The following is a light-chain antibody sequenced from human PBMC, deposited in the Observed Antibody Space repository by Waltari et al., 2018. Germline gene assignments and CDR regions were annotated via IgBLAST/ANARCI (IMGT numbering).Light chain of an antibody. Sequence: EIVLTQSPATLSLFPGERATLSCRASQSVNNYLAWYQQKPGPPPRLLIYDASNRATGIPARFSGSGSGTDFTLTISSLEPEDFAVYFCQQHNSWPPIFTFGPGTKVDIK. V-gene: IGKV3-11*01. CDR1: QSVNNY. J-gene: IGKJ3*01. CDR3: QQHNSWPPIFT. CDR2: DAS.